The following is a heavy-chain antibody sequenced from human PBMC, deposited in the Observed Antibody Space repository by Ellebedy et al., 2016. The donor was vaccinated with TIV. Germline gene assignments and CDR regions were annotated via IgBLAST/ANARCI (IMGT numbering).Heavy chain of an antibody. CDR3: GRDSRSIWPPTFWAY. CDR2: INPSGGST. Sequence: AASVNVSCKASGYTFTNYFMHWLRQAPGQGLEYMGIINPSGGSTTYAQKFQGRVTMTRNTSTSTVYMELSSLRSEDTAVYYCGRDSRSIWPPTFWAYWGQGTLVTVSS. CDR1: GYTFTNYF. J-gene: IGHJ4*02. V-gene: IGHV1-46*01. D-gene: IGHD3-9*01.